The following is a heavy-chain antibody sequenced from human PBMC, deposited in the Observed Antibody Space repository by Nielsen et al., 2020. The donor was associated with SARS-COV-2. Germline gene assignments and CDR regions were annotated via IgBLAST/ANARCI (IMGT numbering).Heavy chain of an antibody. D-gene: IGHD5-24*01. CDR2: IFYRGNT. J-gene: IGHJ4*02. CDR3: VRIDMATISVDY. CDR1: GYSISSGYY. Sequence: SQTLSLTCAVSGYSISSGYYWSWIRQPPGKGLEWIGYIFYRGNTNYNPSLKSRVTISVDTSKNQFSLKVNSVTAADTAVYYCVRIDMATISVDYWGRGTLVTVSS. V-gene: IGHV4-61*01.